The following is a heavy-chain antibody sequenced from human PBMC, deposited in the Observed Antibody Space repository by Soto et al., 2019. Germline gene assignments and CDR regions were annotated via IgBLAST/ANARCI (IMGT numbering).Heavy chain of an antibody. CDR1: GFIVSSSY. CDR3: ARCSGWYGQCYFDC. V-gene: IGHV3-53*02. D-gene: IGHD6-13*01. Sequence: DVQPVETGGGLIQPGGYLRLSCAASGFIVSSSYMSWVRQAPGKGLEWVSVIYSDGRTYYADSVKGRFTISRDNSKNTLYLQMNSLSAEDTAVYYCARCSGWYGQCYFDCWGQGTLVTVSS. CDR2: IYSDGRT. J-gene: IGHJ4*02.